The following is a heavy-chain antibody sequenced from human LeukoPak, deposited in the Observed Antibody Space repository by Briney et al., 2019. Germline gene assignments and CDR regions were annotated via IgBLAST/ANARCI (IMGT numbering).Heavy chain of an antibody. J-gene: IGHJ6*02. D-gene: IGHD2-2*01. Sequence: PSETLSLTCTVSGGSISSSNYYWGWIRQPPGKGLEWIGSIHYSGSTYYNPSLKSRVTISVDTSKNQFSLKLISVTAADTAVYYCARRYCSSTSCYGDYGMDVWGQGTTVTVSS. CDR3: ARRYCSSTSCYGDYGMDV. CDR1: GGSISSSNYY. V-gene: IGHV4-39*01. CDR2: IHYSGST.